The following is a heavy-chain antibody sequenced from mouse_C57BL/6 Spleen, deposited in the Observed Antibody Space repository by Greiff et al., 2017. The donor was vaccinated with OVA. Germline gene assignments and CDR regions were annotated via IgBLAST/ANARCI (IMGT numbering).Heavy chain of an antibody. CDR1: GYAFSSSW. J-gene: IGHJ2*01. CDR2: IYPGDGDT. CDR3: ARLGY. V-gene: IGHV1-82*01. Sequence: QVQLQQSGPELVKPGASVKISCKASGYAFSSSWMNWVKQRPGKGLEWIGRIYPGDGDTNYNGTFKGKATLTADKSSSTAYMQLSSLTSEDSAVYFCARLGYWGQGTTLTVSS.